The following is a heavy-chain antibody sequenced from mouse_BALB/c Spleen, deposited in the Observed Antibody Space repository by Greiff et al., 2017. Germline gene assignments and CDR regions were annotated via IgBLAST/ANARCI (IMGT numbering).Heavy chain of an antibody. Sequence: EVMLVESGGGLVKPGGSLKLSCAASGFAFSSYDMSWVRQTPEKRLEWVAYISSGGGSTYYPDTVKGRFTISRDNAKNTLYLQMSSLKSEDTAMYYCARHFYGNYDFDVWGAGTTVTVSS. J-gene: IGHJ1*01. V-gene: IGHV5-12-1*01. CDR1: GFAFSSYD. CDR3: ARHFYGNYDFDV. D-gene: IGHD2-1*01. CDR2: ISSGGGST.